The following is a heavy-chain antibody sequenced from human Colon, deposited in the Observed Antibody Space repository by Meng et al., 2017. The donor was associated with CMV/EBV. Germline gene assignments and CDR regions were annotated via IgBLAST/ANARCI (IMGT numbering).Heavy chain of an antibody. Sequence: GESLKISCVTSGFTFDTYGMGWVRQAPGKGPEWVSSISISSYTNYADSVKGRFTISRDNAKNSLYLQMNSLRAEDTAVYYCARVVKGGNYLEYWGQGTLVTVSS. CDR3: ARVVKGGNYLEY. D-gene: IGHD4-23*01. CDR1: GFTFDTYG. V-gene: IGHV3-21*01. CDR2: ISISSYT. J-gene: IGHJ4*02.